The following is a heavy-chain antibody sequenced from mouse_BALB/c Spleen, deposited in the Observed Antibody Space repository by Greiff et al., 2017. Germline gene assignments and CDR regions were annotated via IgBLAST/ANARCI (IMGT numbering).Heavy chain of an antibody. CDR2: IRSKSNNYAT. CDR3: VRIDVSYAMDY. J-gene: IGHJ4*01. Sequence: EVMLVESGGGLVQPKGSLKLSCAASGFTFNTYAMNWVRQAPGKGLEWVARIRSKSNNYATYYADSVKDRFTISRDDSQSMLYLQMNNLKTEDTAMYYCVRIDVSYAMDYWGQGTSVTVSS. V-gene: IGHV10-1*02. CDR1: GFTFNTYA.